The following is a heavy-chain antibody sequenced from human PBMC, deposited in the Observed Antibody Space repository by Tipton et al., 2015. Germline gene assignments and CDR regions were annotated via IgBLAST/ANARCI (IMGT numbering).Heavy chain of an antibody. CDR3: ARGVTGTTLGLSY. V-gene: IGHV1-69*04. CDR1: GGTFSSYA. Sequence: QSGPEEKKPGSSVKVSCKASGGTFSSYAISWVRQAPGQGLEWMGGIIPVLDIANYAQKFQGRVTITADKSTSTAYMELSSLRSEDTAVYYCARGVTGTTLGLSYWGQGTLVTVSS. J-gene: IGHJ4*02. D-gene: IGHD1-7*01. CDR2: IIPVLDIA.